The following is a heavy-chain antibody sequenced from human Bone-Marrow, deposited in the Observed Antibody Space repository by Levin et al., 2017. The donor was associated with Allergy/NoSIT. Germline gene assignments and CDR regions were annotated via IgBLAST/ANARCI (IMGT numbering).Heavy chain of an antibody. D-gene: IGHD2-2*01. J-gene: IGHJ4*02. Sequence: SETLSLTCAVYGGSFSGYYWSWIRQPPGKGLEWIGEINHSGSTNYNPSLKSRVTISVDTSKNQFSLKLSSVTAADTAVYYCARGLQIGYCSSTSCDRDYFDYWGQGTLVTVSS. V-gene: IGHV4-34*01. CDR1: GGSFSGYY. CDR3: ARGLQIGYCSSTSCDRDYFDY. CDR2: INHSGST.